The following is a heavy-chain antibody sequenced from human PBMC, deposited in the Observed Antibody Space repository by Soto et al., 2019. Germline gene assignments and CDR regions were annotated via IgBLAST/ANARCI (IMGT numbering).Heavy chain of an antibody. CDR1: GFTFSAYA. D-gene: IGHD3-10*02. V-gene: IGHV3-23*01. CDR3: ATRMFGVAS. CDR2: ISGTSPRT. Sequence: EVQLLESGGGLVQPGGSLRLSCAASGFTFSAYAMSWVRQAPGKGLEWVSAISGTSPRTYYADSVQGRFSISTDSSMKTLFLQMNTLRAENTAVYCCATRMFGVASWGKGPLVTVS. J-gene: IGHJ5*02.